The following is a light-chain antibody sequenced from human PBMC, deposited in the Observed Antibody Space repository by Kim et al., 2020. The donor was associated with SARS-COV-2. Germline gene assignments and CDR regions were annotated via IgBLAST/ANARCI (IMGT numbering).Light chain of an antibody. Sequence: DIQLTQSPSFLSASVGDKVTITCRASQDISSYLPWYHQNPGKAPKLLIYHTSILQSGVPSRSSGSGSETEFTLTISSLQPEDLAAYYSEQCNPNPLPFGQGTQL. CDR2: HTS. V-gene: IGKV1-9*01. J-gene: IGKJ5*01. CDR1: QDISSY. CDR3: EQCNPNPLP.